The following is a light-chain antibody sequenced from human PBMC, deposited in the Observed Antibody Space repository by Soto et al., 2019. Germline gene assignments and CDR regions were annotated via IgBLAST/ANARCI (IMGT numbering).Light chain of an antibody. V-gene: IGKV1-5*01. CDR3: QRYNSYST. Sequence: DIQMNPSPSTLSASVGDRVTNTFRASQSISSWLAWYQQKPGKAPKLLIYDASSLESGVPSRFSGSGSGTEFTLTISSLQPDDFATYYCQRYNSYSTFGQGTKVDIK. CDR1: QSISSW. CDR2: DAS. J-gene: IGKJ1*01.